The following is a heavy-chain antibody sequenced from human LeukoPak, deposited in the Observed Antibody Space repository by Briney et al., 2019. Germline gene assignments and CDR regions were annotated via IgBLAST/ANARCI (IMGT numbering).Heavy chain of an antibody. J-gene: IGHJ3*02. CDR1: GFTFSSYW. D-gene: IGHD3-10*01. CDR2: INSDGSST. CDR3: ARAALYGSGSYYNWGDAFDI. V-gene: IGHV3-74*01. Sequence: GGSLRLSCAASGFTFSSYWMHWVRQAPGKGLVWVSRINSDGSSTSYADSVKGRFTISRDNAKNTLYLQMNSLRAEDTAVYYCARAALYGSGSYYNWGDAFDIWGQGTMVTVSS.